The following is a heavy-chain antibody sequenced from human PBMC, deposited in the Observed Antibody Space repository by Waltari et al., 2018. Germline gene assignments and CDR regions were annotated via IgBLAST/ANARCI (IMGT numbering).Heavy chain of an antibody. CDR1: GFTFSSYG. D-gene: IGHD3-16*01. V-gene: IGHV3-33*01. J-gene: IGHJ4*02. Sequence: QVQLVESGGGVVQPGRSLRLSCAASGFTFSSYGMQWVRKAPGKGLEWVAVIWYDGSNKYYADSVKGRFTISRDNSKNTLYLQMNSLRAEDTAVYYCARDSMITFGGVNDYCGQGTLVTVSS. CDR2: IWYDGSNK. CDR3: ARDSMITFGGVNDY.